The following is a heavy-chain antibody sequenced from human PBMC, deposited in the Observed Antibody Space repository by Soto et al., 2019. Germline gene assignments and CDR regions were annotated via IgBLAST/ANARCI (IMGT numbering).Heavy chain of an antibody. CDR1: GYSFTSYW. J-gene: IGHJ3*02. D-gene: IGHD1-26*01. Sequence: PGESLKISCKGSGYSFTSYWIGWVRQMPGKGLEWMGIIYPGDSDSRYSPSFQGQVTISADKSISTAYLQWSSLKASDTAMYYCLRRESGTYIRAFDIRAQRTMVTVSS. CDR2: IYPGDSDS. V-gene: IGHV5-51*01. CDR3: LRRESGTYIRAFDI.